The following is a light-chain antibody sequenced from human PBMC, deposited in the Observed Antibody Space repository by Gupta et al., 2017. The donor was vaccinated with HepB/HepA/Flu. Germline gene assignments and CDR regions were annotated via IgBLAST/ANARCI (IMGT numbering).Light chain of an antibody. J-gene: IGKJ4*01. CDR1: HSVNRH. V-gene: IGKV3-15*01. Sequence: EIVMTQSPATLSVSPGETVTLSCRASHSVNRHLAWYQQKPGQAPRLLIDGSSVRATGVPTRFSASGSETEFTLAINSLQSRDFAVYYCQQYSDWPLTFGGGTKVEI. CDR3: QQYSDWPLT. CDR2: GSS.